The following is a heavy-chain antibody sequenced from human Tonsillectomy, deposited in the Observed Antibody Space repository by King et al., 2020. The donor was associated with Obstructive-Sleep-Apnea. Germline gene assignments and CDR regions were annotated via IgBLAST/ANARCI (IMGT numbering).Heavy chain of an antibody. Sequence: VQLQESGPGLVKPSETLSLTCTVSGGSITSHHWSWIRQPPGKGLEWIGYIHYSGVADYSPSLKSRVSMSADTSKNHLALKLTSVTVADTAVYYCAREGGGGVDYWGQGILVTVSS. V-gene: IGHV4-59*11. CDR3: AREGGGGVDY. D-gene: IGHD3-16*01. J-gene: IGHJ4*02. CDR1: GGSITSHH. CDR2: IHYSGVA.